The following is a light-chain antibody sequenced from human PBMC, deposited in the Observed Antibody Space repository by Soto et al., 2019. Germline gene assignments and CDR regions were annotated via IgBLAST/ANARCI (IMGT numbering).Light chain of an antibody. CDR3: QQSFSPLWT. CDR2: SAS. V-gene: IGKV1-39*01. Sequence: DIQMTQSPSSLSASVGDRVTITCRASQSISNYLNWYQQKQGKAPKLLIYSASSMQSGVPSRFSRSGSETNFTLTISSLKPDDATTYYCQQSFSPLWTFGQGTKVEV. CDR1: QSISNY. J-gene: IGKJ1*01.